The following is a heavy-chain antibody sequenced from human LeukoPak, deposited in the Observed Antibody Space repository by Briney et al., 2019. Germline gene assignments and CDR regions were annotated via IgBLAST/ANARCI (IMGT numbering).Heavy chain of an antibody. CDR3: ARALVMANGAFDI. J-gene: IGHJ3*02. V-gene: IGHV3-30*04. CDR1: GFTFSSYA. CDR2: ISYDGSNK. D-gene: IGHD5-24*01. Sequence: GGSLGLSCAASGFTFSSYAMHWVRQAPGKGLEWVAVISYDGSNKYYADSVKGRFTISRDNSKNTLYLQMNSLRAEDTAVYYCARALVMANGAFDIWGQGTMVTVSS.